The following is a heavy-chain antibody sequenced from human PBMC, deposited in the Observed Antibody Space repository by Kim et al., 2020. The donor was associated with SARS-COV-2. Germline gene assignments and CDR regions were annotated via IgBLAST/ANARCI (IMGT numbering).Heavy chain of an antibody. CDR3: ARHSRIVVVPAASLA. Sequence: PSLRRRVTISVDTSQNQFALKLSSVTAADTAVYYCARHSRIVVVPAASLAWGQGTLVTVSS. J-gene: IGHJ4*02. D-gene: IGHD2-2*01. V-gene: IGHV4-39*01.